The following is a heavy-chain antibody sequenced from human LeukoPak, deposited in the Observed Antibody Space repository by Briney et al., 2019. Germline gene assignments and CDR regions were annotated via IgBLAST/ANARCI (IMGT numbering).Heavy chain of an antibody. CDR2: IIPILGIA. CDR3: ARVTLLSGSDGAFDI. Sequence: SVKVSCKASGGTFSSYAISWVRQAPGQGLEWMGRIIPILGIANYAQKFQGRVAITADKSTSTAYMELSSLRSEDTAVYYCARVTLLSGSDGAFDIWGQGTMVTVSS. J-gene: IGHJ3*02. CDR1: GGTFSSYA. V-gene: IGHV1-69*04. D-gene: IGHD1-26*01.